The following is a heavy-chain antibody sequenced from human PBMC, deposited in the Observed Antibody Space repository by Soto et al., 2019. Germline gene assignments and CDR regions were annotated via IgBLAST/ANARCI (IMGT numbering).Heavy chain of an antibody. CDR3: ARYLDYGDYKGAFDI. Sequence: SVKVSCKASGYTFPSYGISWVRQAPGQGLEWMGRISPIIGKANYAQKFQGRVTITADKSTSTAYMELSSLRSEDTAVYYCARYLDYGDYKGAFDIWRQGTMVTVSS. CDR2: ISPIIGKA. V-gene: IGHV1-69*04. CDR1: GYTFPSYG. D-gene: IGHD4-17*01. J-gene: IGHJ3*02.